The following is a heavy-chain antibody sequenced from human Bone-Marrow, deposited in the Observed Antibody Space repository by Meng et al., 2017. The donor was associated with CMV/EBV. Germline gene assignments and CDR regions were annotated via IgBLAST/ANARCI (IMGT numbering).Heavy chain of an antibody. CDR2: ISYDGSNK. Sequence: QVQRVGSGGGLVQPGRSLRLSCAASGFTFSSYAMHWVRQAPGKGLEWVAVISYDGSNKYYADSVKGRFTISRDNSKNTLYLQMNSLRAEDTAVYYCARVVSVGRWFDPWGQGTLVTVSS. D-gene: IGHD1-26*01. CDR1: GFTFSSYA. CDR3: ARVVSVGRWFDP. V-gene: IGHV3-30-3*01. J-gene: IGHJ5*02.